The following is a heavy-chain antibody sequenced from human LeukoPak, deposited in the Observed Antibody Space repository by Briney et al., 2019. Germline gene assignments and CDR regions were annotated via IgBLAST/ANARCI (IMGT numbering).Heavy chain of an antibody. CDR3: ARVDVLRYFDWLGNFDY. CDR2: INHSGST. J-gene: IGHJ4*02. V-gene: IGHV4-34*01. Sequence: SETLSLTCAVYGGSFSGYYWSWIRQPPGKGLEWIGEINHSGSTNYNPSLKSRVTISVDTSKNQFSLKLSSVTAADTAVYYCARVDVLRYFDWLGNFDYWGQETLVTVSS. D-gene: IGHD3-9*01. CDR1: GGSFSGYY.